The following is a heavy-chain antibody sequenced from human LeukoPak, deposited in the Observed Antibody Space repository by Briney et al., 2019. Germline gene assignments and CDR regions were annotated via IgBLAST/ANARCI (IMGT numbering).Heavy chain of an antibody. CDR1: GGSISSSSYY. J-gene: IGHJ4*02. Sequence: KPSETLSLTCTISGGSISSSSYYWGWIRQPPGKGLEWIGSIYYSGSTYYNPSLKSRVTISVDTSKNQFSLKLSSVTAADTAVYYCARDISDIVVAPGCYFDYWGQGTLVTVSS. D-gene: IGHD2-2*01. CDR2: IYYSGST. V-gene: IGHV4-39*07. CDR3: ARDISDIVVAPGCYFDY.